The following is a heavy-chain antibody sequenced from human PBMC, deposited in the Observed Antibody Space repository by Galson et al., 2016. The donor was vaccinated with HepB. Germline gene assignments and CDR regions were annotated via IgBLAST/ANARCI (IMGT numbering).Heavy chain of an antibody. CDR3: ARGWRGGTLGEDGSAGLH. CDR1: GFTFSSYW. CDR2: IDSDGTST. V-gene: IGHV3-74*01. J-gene: IGHJ2*01. Sequence: SLRLSCAASGFTFSSYWMYWVRQGPGKGLVWVSRIDSDGTSTSYADSVKGRFTISRDNAKNTLYLQMNSLRAEDTAVFFCARGWRGGTLGEDGSAGLHWGRGTLVTVSS. D-gene: IGHD1-26*01.